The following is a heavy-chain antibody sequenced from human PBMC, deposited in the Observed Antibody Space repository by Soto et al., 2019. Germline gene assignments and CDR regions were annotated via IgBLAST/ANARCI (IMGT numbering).Heavy chain of an antibody. J-gene: IGHJ4*02. CDR2: ISSSSIYI. Sequence: GGSLRLSCAASGFSFSDYLMNWFRQAPGKGLEWVSSISSSSIYIYYADSVKGRFTISRDNAKNSLYLQMHSLRAEDTAVYYCARDGSYDFWSGYPDYWGQGTLVTVSS. CDR1: GFSFSDYL. CDR3: ARDGSYDFWSGYPDY. D-gene: IGHD3-3*01. V-gene: IGHV3-21*01.